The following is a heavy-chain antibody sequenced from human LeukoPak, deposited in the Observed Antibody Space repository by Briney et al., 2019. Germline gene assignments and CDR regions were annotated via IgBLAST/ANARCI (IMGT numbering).Heavy chain of an antibody. V-gene: IGHV4-39*01. Sequence: SETLSLTCTVSGVSISNTGYYWGWVRQPPGKGLEWIGTIFYSGSAYYTPSLRSRVSMPLDTSKNQFSLNLNSVTAADTALYFCAGFYGSVTYTYFDSWGQGTLVTVSS. D-gene: IGHD3-10*01. CDR1: GVSISNTGYY. CDR2: IFYSGSA. CDR3: AGFYGSVTYTYFDS. J-gene: IGHJ4*02.